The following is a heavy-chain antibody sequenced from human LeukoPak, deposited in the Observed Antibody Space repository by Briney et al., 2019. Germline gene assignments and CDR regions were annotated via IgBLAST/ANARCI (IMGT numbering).Heavy chain of an antibody. D-gene: IGHD3-22*01. CDR2: LYSGGST. V-gene: IGHV3-53*01. CDR3: ARAGYYYDSSGYYYVDH. J-gene: IGHJ4*02. Sequence: GGSLRLSCAASGFTVSSNYMSWVRQAPGKGLEWVSVLYSGGSTYYADSVKGRFTISRDNSKNTLYLQMNSLRAEDTAVYYCARAGYYYDSSGYYYVDHWGQGTLVTVSS. CDR1: GFTVSSNY.